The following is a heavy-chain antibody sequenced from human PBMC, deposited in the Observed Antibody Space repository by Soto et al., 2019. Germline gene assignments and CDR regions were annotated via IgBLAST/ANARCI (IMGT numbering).Heavy chain of an antibody. CDR2: TYYRSRWYN. D-gene: IGHD1-7*01. CDR3: AGTTSLQLYYMDD. Sequence: PSQTLSLTCAISGDSVSSNSAAWNWIRQSPSRGLEWLGRTYYRSRWYNDYAVSVKSRITVNPDTSKNQFSLHLNSVTPEDKAVYYCAGTTSLQLYYMDDWEKGTTVTVSS. J-gene: IGHJ6*03. CDR1: GDSVSSNSAA. V-gene: IGHV6-1*01.